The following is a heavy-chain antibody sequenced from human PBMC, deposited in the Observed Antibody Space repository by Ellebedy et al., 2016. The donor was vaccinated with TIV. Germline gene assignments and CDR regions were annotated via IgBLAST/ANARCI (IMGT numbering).Heavy chain of an antibody. CDR2: ISGSGGRT. V-gene: IGHV3-23*01. D-gene: IGHD3-22*01. CDR1: GFTFSSYA. CDR3: AKLSADITLIVVVIDPGAFDI. Sequence: RGSLRLSCAASGFTFSSYAMSWVRQAPGKGLEWVSAISGSGGRTYYADSVKGRFAISRDNSKNTLYLQMNSLRAEDTAVYYCAKLSADITLIVVVIDPGAFDIWGQGTMVTVSS. J-gene: IGHJ3*02.